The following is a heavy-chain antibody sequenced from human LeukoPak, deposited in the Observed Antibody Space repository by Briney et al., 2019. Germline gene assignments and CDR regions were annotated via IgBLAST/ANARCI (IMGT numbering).Heavy chain of an antibody. CDR1: GFTFSSYA. CDR2: IIGGGGAT. J-gene: IGHJ4*02. Sequence: HPGGSLRLSCVASGFTFSSYAMSWVRQAPGKGREWVTVIIGGGGATYYADSVKGRFTFSRDNSKNTLYLQMNSLRAEDTAIYYCARGGLSVAGFDYWGQGALVTVSS. CDR3: ARGGLSVAGFDY. D-gene: IGHD6-19*01. V-gene: IGHV3-23*01.